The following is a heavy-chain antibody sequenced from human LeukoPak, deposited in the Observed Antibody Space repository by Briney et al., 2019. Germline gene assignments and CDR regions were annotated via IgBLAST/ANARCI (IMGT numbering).Heavy chain of an antibody. V-gene: IGHV3-33*06. J-gene: IGHJ4*02. Sequence: PGGSLRLSRAASGFTFSTYGMHWVRQAPGKGLEWVAVIWTDKYYADSVKGRFTISRDNSKNTLYLQLNSLRAEDTAVYYCAKAFGDSVGVDYWGQGTLVTVSS. D-gene: IGHD3-10*01. CDR1: GFTFSTYG. CDR3: AKAFGDSVGVDY. CDR2: IWTDK.